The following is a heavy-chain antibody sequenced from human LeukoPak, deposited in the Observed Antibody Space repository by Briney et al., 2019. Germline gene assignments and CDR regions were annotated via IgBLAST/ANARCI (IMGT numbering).Heavy chain of an antibody. CDR1: GYTFTKYY. V-gene: IGHV1-69*06. Sequence: ASVKVSCRASGYTFTKYYIHWVRQAPGQGLEWMGGIIPIFGTANYAQKFQGRVTITADKSTSTAYMELSSLRSEDTAVYYCAIGSYYYGSVPYNWFDPWGQGTLVTVSS. CDR3: AIGSYYYGSVPYNWFDP. CDR2: IIPIFGTA. D-gene: IGHD3-10*01. J-gene: IGHJ5*02.